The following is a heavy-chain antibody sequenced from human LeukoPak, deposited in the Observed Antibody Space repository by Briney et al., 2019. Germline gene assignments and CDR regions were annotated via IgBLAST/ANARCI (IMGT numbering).Heavy chain of an antibody. D-gene: IGHD2-15*01. Sequence: VKPSETLSLTCTVSGGSISSYYWSWIRQPPGKGLEWIGYIYYSGSTNYNPSLKSRVTISVDTSKNQFSLKLSSVTAADTAVYYCARGDRVVAAPGEVQMYYFDYWGQGTLVTVSS. V-gene: IGHV4-59*01. J-gene: IGHJ4*02. CDR3: ARGDRVVAAPGEVQMYYFDY. CDR2: IYYSGST. CDR1: GGSISSYY.